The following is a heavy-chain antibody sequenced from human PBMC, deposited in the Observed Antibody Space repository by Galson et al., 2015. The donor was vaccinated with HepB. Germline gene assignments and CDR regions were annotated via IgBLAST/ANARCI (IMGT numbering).Heavy chain of an antibody. D-gene: IGHD4-23*01. Sequence: SETLSLTCTVSGGSISSSYWSWIRQPPGKGLEWIGYIYYSGGTNYNPSLKSRVTISVDTSKNQFSLRLSSVTAADTAVYFCARARLRYRYGGNSHFFDYRGQGTLVTVSS. V-gene: IGHV4-59*08. CDR3: ARARLRYRYGGNSHFFDY. CDR2: IYYSGGT. CDR1: GGSISSSY. J-gene: IGHJ4*02.